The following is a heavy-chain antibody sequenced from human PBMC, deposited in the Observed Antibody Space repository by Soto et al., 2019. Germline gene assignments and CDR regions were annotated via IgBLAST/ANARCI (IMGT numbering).Heavy chain of an antibody. CDR3: ATGDYVY. Sequence: EGQLVESGGGLVQPGGSLRLSCAASGFAFSSYDMHWVRQATGKGLEWVSAIGTAGDTYYPDSVKGRFTISREDAKNSLYLQMNSLIAGDTAVYYCATGDYVYWGQGTLVTVSS. CDR1: GFAFSSYD. J-gene: IGHJ4*02. D-gene: IGHD4-17*01. V-gene: IGHV3-13*01. CDR2: IGTAGDT.